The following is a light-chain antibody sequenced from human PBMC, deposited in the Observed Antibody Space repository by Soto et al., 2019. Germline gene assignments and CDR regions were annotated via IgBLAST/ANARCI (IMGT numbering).Light chain of an antibody. J-gene: IGKJ1*01. Sequence: EIVLTQSPGTLSLSPGERATLSCRASQSVSSSYLAWYQQKPGQAPRLLIYGASSRVTGIPDRFSGSGSGTEFTLSISRLEAGDFAVYYCQQYGSSSWTFGQGTKVEIK. CDR1: QSVSSSY. CDR3: QQYGSSSWT. V-gene: IGKV3-20*01. CDR2: GAS.